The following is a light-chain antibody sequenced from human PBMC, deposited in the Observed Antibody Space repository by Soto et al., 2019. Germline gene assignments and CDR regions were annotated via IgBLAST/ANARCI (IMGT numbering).Light chain of an antibody. J-gene: IGKJ1*01. CDR2: DTS. V-gene: IGKV3-20*01. CDR3: QQYNSAQWT. Sequence: EIVLTQSPGILSLSPGERATLSCRASQTISRNYLAWYQQKPGQAPRLLMYDTSRRATGVPDKFSASGSGTDFTLTISRLGPEDFAVYYCQQYNSAQWTFGQGTKVAI. CDR1: QTISRNY.